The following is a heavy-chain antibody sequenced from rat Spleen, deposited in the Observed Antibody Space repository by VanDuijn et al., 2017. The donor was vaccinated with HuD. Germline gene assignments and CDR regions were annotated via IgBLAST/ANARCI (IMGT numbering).Heavy chain of an antibody. D-gene: IGHD1-3*01. CDR2: IIYDGSRT. CDR1: GFTFSDYN. Sequence: EVQLVESGGGFVQSGGSLKLSCAASGFTFSDYNMAWVRQAPKKGLEWVATIIYDGSRTYYRDSVKGRFTISRDNAKSTLFLQMNSLKSEDTATYYCTRGGFYRYWGQGVMVTVSS. CDR3: TRGGFYRY. J-gene: IGHJ2*01. V-gene: IGHV5-7*01.